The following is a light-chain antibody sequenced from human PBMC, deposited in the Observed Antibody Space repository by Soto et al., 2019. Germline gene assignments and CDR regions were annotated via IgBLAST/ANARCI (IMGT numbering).Light chain of an antibody. CDR2: SNN. V-gene: IGLV1-47*02. J-gene: IGLJ2*01. Sequence: QGVLTLPPSASGTPGQKVFISCSGSISNIGGTNYAYWYQQLPGAAPKLLMHSNNLRPSGVPERISGSKFGTAASLAISGLRSDDEAVYYCASWDDRLGAVIFGGGTKVTVL. CDR1: ISNIGGTNY. CDR3: ASWDDRLGAVI.